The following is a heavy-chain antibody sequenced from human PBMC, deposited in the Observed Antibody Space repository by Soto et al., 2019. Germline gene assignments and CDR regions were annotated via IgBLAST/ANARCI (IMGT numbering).Heavy chain of an antibody. J-gene: IGHJ4*02. CDR3: ARENSGIAALYYFDY. Sequence: ESGGGVVQPGRSLRLSCAASGFTFSSYGMHWVRQAPGKGLEWVAVIWYDGSNKYYADSVKGRFTISRDNSKNTLYLQMNSLRAEDTAVYYCARENSGIAALYYFDYWGQGTLVTVSS. CDR1: GFTFSSYG. D-gene: IGHD6-6*01. V-gene: IGHV3-33*01. CDR2: IWYDGSNK.